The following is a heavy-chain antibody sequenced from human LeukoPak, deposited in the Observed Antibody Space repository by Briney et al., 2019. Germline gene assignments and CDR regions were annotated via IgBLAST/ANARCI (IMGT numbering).Heavy chain of an antibody. V-gene: IGHV3-53*01. CDR3: ARAGYSGYDLEAFDI. CDR1: GFTVSSNY. D-gene: IGHD5-12*01. J-gene: IGHJ3*02. CDR2: IYSGGST. Sequence: GGSLRLSCAASGFTVSSNYMSWVRQAPGRGLEWVSVIYSGGSTYYADSVKGRFTISRDNSKNTLYLQMNSLRAEDTAVYYCARAGYSGYDLEAFDIWGQGTMVTVSS.